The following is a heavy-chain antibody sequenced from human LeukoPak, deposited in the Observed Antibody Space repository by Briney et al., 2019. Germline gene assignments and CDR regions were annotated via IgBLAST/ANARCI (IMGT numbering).Heavy chain of an antibody. J-gene: IGHJ4*02. CDR3: AAPGWRDLFDY. CDR1: VGSISSSSYY. D-gene: IGHD6-19*01. CDR2: IYYSGNT. Sequence: SETLSLTCTVSVGSISSSSYYWGWIRQPPGRGLEWIGNIYYSGNTYYNPSLKSRITISVDTSKNQFSLKLSSVTAADTAVYYCAAPGWRDLFDYWGQGTLVTVSS. V-gene: IGHV4-39*01.